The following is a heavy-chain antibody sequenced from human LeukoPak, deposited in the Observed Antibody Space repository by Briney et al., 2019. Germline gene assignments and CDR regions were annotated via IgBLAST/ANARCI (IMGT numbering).Heavy chain of an antibody. V-gene: IGHV4-34*01. CDR3: ASSGYGYGDFQYLYY. D-gene: IGHD4-17*01. J-gene: IGHJ4*02. CDR2: INHSGST. Sequence: SETLSLTCAVHGGSFSGYYWSWIRQPPGKGLEWIGEINHSGSTNYNPSLKSQVTISVDTSKNQFSLKLSSVTAADTAVYYCASSGYGYGDFQYLYYWGQGTLVTVSS. CDR1: GGSFSGYY.